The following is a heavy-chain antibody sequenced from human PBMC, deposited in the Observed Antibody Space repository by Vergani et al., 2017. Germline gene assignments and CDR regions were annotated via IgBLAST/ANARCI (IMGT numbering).Heavy chain of an antibody. CDR2: IRSKAYGGTT. D-gene: IGHD5-18*01. V-gene: IGHV3-49*03. CDR3: SGGRGYSLVYSDY. J-gene: IGHJ4*02. Sequence: EVQLVESGGGLVQPGRSLRLSCTASGFTFGDYAMSWFRQAPGKGLEWVGFIRSKAYGGTTEYAASVKGRFTISRDDSKRLAYLQLSGLKTEDTAVYFCSGGRGYSLVYSDYWGKGTLVTV. CDR1: GFTFGDYA.